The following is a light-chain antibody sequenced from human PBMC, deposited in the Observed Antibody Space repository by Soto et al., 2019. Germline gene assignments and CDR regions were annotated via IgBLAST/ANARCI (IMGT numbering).Light chain of an antibody. J-gene: IGKJ1*01. V-gene: IGKV1-17*01. Sequence: DIQMTQSPSSLSASVGDRVTITSRAIQAIRNDLGWYQQKPAKAPKRLIYAAANLQSGVPSRFSCSVSGTEFTLTISSLQPEDSATYYCLQHNTYPRTFGQGTKVDI. CDR1: QAIRND. CDR2: AAA. CDR3: LQHNTYPRT.